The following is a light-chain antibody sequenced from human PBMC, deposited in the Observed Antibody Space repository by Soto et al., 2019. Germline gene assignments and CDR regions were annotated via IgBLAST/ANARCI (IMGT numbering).Light chain of an antibody. CDR2: GAS. V-gene: IGKV3-15*01. CDR3: QQYNNWPLT. CDR1: QSVSSN. Sequence: IVMSLSPATLSVSQGERATLSCRASQSVSSNLAWYQQKPGQAPRLLIYGASTRATGIPARFSGSGSGTEFTLTISSLQSEDFAVYYCQQYNNWPLTFGGGTEVDIK. J-gene: IGKJ4*01.